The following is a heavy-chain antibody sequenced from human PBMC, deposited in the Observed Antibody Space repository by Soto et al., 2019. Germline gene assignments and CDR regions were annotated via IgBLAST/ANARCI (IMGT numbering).Heavy chain of an antibody. D-gene: IGHD4-4*01. V-gene: IGHV3-9*01. CDR2: ISWNSGSI. CDR1: GFTFDDYA. CDR3: AKATHMTTVPTLDY. J-gene: IGHJ4*02. Sequence: DVQLVESGGGLVQPGRSLRLSCAASGFTFDDYAMHWVRQAPGKGLEWVSGISWNSGSIGYADSVKGRFTISRDNAKNSLYLQMNSLRAEDTALYYCAKATHMTTVPTLDYWGQGTLVTVSS.